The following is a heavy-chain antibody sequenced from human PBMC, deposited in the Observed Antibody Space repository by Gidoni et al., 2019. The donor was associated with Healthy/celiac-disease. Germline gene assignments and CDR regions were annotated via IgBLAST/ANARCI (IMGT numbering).Heavy chain of an antibody. CDR2: ISSSSSYI. J-gene: IGHJ6*02. D-gene: IGHD3-3*01. V-gene: IGHV3-21*01. Sequence: EVQLVESGGGLVKPGGSLRLSCAASGFTFSSYSMNWVRQAPGKGLEWVSSISSSSSYIYYADSVKGRFTISRDNAKNSLYLQMNSLRAEDTAVYYCARAQDYDFWSGYYDYGMDVWGQGTTVTVSS. CDR1: GFTFSSYS. CDR3: ARAQDYDFWSGYYDYGMDV.